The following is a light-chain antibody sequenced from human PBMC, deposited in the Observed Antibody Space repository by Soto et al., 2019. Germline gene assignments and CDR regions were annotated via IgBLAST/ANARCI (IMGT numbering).Light chain of an antibody. CDR1: QSVSSY. Sequence: IVLTQSPATLSLSPGERATLSCRASQSVSSYFAWYQKKPGQPPRLLIYDASNRATDIPARFSGSGSGTDFTLNISSMAPEDFASYYCQQGKNWPLTFSGGTKVEIK. CDR3: QQGKNWPLT. J-gene: IGKJ4*01. V-gene: IGKV3-11*01. CDR2: DAS.